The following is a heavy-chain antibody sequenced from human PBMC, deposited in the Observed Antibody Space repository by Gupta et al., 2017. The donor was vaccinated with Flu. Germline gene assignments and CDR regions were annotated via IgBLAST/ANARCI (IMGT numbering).Heavy chain of an antibody. D-gene: IGHD2-2*01. V-gene: IGHV3-33*01. CDR2: IWYDGSNK. Sequence: QVQLVESGGGVVQPGRSLRLSCAASGFTFSSYGMHWVRQAPGKGLEWVAVIWYDGSNKYYADSVKGRFTISRDNSKNTLYLQMNSLRAEDTAVYYCARDRTRHYYYGMDVWGQGTTVTVSS. CDR1: GFTFSSYG. CDR3: ARDRTRHYYYGMDV. J-gene: IGHJ6*02.